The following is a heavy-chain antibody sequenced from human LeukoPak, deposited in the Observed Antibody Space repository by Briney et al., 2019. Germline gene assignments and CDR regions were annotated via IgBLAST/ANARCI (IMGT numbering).Heavy chain of an antibody. CDR2: IIPIFGTA. V-gene: IGHV1-69*13. J-gene: IGHJ6*02. CDR3: ARYYGLYYYYGMDV. Sequence: SVKVSCKASGGTFSSYAISWVRQAPGQGPEWMGGIIPIFGTANYAQKFQGRVTITADESTSTAYMELSSLRSEDTAVYYCARYYGLYYYYGMDVWGQGTTVTVSS. CDR1: GGTFSSYA. D-gene: IGHD3-10*01.